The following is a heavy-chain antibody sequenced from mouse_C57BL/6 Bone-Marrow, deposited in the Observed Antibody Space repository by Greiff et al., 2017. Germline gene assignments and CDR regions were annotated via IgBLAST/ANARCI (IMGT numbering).Heavy chain of an antibody. D-gene: IGHD2-3*01. CDR1: GYTFTDYY. V-gene: IGHV1-75*01. CDR3: ARYGGYYLAWFAY. Sequence: LVESGPELVKPGASVKISCKASGYTFTDYYINWVKQRPGQGLEWIGWIFPGSGSTYYNEKFKGKATLTVDKSSSTAYMLLSSLTSEDSAVYFCARYGGYYLAWFAYWGQGTLVTVSA. CDR2: IFPGSGST. J-gene: IGHJ3*01.